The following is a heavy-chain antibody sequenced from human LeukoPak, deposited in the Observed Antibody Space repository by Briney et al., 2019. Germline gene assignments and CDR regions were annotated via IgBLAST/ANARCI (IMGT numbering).Heavy chain of an antibody. J-gene: IGHJ6*02. CDR1: GFTFSSYG. D-gene: IGHD6-13*01. Sequence: GGSLRLSCAASGFTFSSYGMHWVRQAPGKGLEWVAVISYDGSNKYYADSVKGRFTISRDNSKNTLYLQMNSLRAEDTAVYYCAKDLAAAGRGEYYYYGMDVWGQGTTVTVSS. V-gene: IGHV3-30*18. CDR3: AKDLAAAGRGEYYYYGMDV. CDR2: ISYDGSNK.